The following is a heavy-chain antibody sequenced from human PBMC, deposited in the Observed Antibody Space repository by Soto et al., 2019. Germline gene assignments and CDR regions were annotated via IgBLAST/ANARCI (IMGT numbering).Heavy chain of an antibody. J-gene: IGHJ6*02. CDR3: LRDGYNKSNCYYYGMDV. CDR2: ISYDGSNK. Sequence: QVQLVESGGGVVQPGRSLRLSCAASGFTFSSYAMHWVRQAPGKGLEWVAVISYDGSNKYYADSVKGRFTISRDNSKNTLYLQMNSLRAEDTAVYYCLRDGYNKSNCYYYGMDVWGQGTTVTVSS. D-gene: IGHD5-12*01. CDR1: GFTFSSYA. V-gene: IGHV3-30-3*01.